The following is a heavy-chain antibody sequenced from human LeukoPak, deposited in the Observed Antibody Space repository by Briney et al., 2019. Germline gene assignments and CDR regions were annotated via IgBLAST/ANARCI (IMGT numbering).Heavy chain of an antibody. CDR2: IKQDGSEK. V-gene: IGHV3-7*01. Sequence: GSLRLSCAASGFTFSSYWMSWVRQAPGKGLEWVANIKQDGSEKYYVDSVKGRFTISRDNAKNSLYLQMNSLRAEDTAVYYCARDPHDYGDYGWFDPWGQGTLVTVSS. CDR3: ARDPHDYGDYGWFDP. CDR1: GFTFSSYW. J-gene: IGHJ5*02. D-gene: IGHD4-17*01.